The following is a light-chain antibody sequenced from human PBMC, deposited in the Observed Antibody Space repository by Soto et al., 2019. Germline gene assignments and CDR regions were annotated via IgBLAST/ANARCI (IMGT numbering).Light chain of an antibody. Sequence: QSALTQPPSASGSPGQSVTISCTGTSSDVGGYNYVSWYQQHPGKAPKLLITGDTSRPSGVPDRFSGSKSGASASLAITGLQAEDEADYYCQSYDSRLSGSVFGTGTKVTVL. CDR3: QSYDSRLSGSV. J-gene: IGLJ1*01. CDR1: SSDVGGYNY. CDR2: GDT. V-gene: IGLV2-8*01.